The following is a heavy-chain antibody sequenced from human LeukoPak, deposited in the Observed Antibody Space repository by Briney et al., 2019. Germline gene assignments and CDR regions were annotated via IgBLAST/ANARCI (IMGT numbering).Heavy chain of an antibody. Sequence: SETLSLTCTVSGGSISSYYWSWIRQPPGKGLEWIGYIYTSGSTNYNPSLKSRVTISVDTSQNQFSLKLSSVTAADTAVYYCARIGGYSSSWYLYYYYYMDVWGKGTTVTVSS. CDR1: GGSISSYY. CDR3: ARIGGYSSSWYLYYYYYMDV. J-gene: IGHJ6*03. V-gene: IGHV4-4*09. CDR2: IYTSGST. D-gene: IGHD6-13*01.